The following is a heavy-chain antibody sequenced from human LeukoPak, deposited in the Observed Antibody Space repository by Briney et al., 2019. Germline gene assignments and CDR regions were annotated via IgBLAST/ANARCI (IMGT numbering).Heavy chain of an antibody. Sequence: ASVKVSCKASGYTFTSYYMHWVRQAPGQGLEWMGIINPSGGSTSYAQKFQGRVTMTRDTSTSTVYMELSSLRSEDTAVYYCARSRRWNDDGPYAFDIWGQETMVTVSS. CDR2: INPSGGST. CDR1: GYTFTSYY. J-gene: IGHJ3*02. CDR3: ARSRRWNDDGPYAFDI. V-gene: IGHV1-46*01. D-gene: IGHD1-1*01.